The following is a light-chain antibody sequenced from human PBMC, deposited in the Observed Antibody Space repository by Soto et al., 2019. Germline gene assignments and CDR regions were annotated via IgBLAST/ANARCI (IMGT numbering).Light chain of an antibody. J-gene: IGLJ3*02. Sequence: QLVLTQSPSVSAAPGQTVTISCSGTTSNIGNNYVSWYQLLPETAPKLLIYDNIKRPSGIPDRFSGSKSGTSATLVITGLQTGDEADYYCGTWESSRNWVFGGGTKLTVL. V-gene: IGLV1-51*01. CDR3: GTWESSRNWV. CDR1: TSNIGNNY. CDR2: DNI.